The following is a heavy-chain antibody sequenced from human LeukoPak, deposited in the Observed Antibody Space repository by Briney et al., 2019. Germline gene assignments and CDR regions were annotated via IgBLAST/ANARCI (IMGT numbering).Heavy chain of an antibody. J-gene: IGHJ4*02. Sequence: PGGSLRLSCAASGFTFSSYDMHWVRQATGKGPEWVSVIGTSGDTYYAGSVKGRFTISRDNAKNSLYLQMNSLRAEDTAVYYCARERYYYDSSGPHFDYWGQGTLVTVSA. CDR3: ARERYYYDSSGPHFDY. CDR2: IGTSGDT. V-gene: IGHV3-13*04. CDR1: GFTFSSYD. D-gene: IGHD3-22*01.